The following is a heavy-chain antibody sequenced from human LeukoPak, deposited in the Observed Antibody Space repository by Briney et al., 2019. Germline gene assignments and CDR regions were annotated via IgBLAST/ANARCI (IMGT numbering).Heavy chain of an antibody. CDR3: AKVFKGCCSSNASCYRFDS. D-gene: IGHD2-2*01. J-gene: IGHJ4*02. CDR1: GFTFSSFG. V-gene: IGHV3-30*18. CDR2: ILWDGSIK. Sequence: GGSLRLSCAASGFTFSSFGMHWVRQAPGKGLEWVALILWDGSIKYYADSVKGRFTISRDNSKNTLYLQMNSLRAEDTAVYYCAKVFKGCCSSNASCYRFDSWGQGTLVTVSS.